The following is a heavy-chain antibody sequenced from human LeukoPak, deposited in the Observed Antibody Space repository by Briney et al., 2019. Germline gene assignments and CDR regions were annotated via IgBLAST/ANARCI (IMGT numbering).Heavy chain of an antibody. D-gene: IGHD3-22*01. Sequence: PGGSLRLSCAASGFTFSSYAMSWVRQAPGKGLEWVGRIKSKGSGGTIDYAAPVKGRFTISRDDSKNTLYLQMNSLKTEDTAVYYCTWDSSGFYLLDSWGQGTLVTVSS. V-gene: IGHV3-15*01. CDR1: GFTFSSYA. CDR2: IKSKGSGGTI. CDR3: TWDSSGFYLLDS. J-gene: IGHJ4*02.